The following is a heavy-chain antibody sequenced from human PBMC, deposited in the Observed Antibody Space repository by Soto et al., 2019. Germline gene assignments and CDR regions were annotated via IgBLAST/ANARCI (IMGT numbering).Heavy chain of an antibody. CDR1: GGTFSSDA. D-gene: IGHD3-22*01. CDR3: ARKVRSRGSSGYYGY. CDR2: IIPIFGTA. Sequence: SVKVFFKASGGTFSSDAISWVRPAPGQGLEWMGGIIPIFGTANYAQKFQGRVTITADESTSTASMELSSLRSEDTAVCYCARKVRSRGSSGYYGYWGRG. V-gene: IGHV1-69*13. J-gene: IGHJ2*01.